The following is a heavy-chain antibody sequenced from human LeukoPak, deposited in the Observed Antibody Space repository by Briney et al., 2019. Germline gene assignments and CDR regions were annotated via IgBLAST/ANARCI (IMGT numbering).Heavy chain of an antibody. CDR1: GGSISSGDYY. CDR2: IYYSGST. CDR3: ARVTMVRGVIEVDY. J-gene: IGHJ4*02. D-gene: IGHD3-10*01. Sequence: PSQTLSLTCTVSGGSISSGDYYWSWIRQPPGKGLEGIAYIYYSGSTYYNPSLKRRVTIAVDTSKNQFSLKLSSVTAADTAVYYCARVTMVRGVIEVDYWGQGTLVTVSS. V-gene: IGHV4-30-4*01.